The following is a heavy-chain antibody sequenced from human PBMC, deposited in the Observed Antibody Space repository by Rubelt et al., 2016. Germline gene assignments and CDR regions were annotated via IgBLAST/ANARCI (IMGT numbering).Heavy chain of an antibody. CDR1: GFAFNDYA. CDR2: ISWNSGSM. D-gene: IGHD2-8*01. CDR3: AKDIMGTTPNRGFDI. J-gene: IGHJ3*02. V-gene: IGHV3-9*01. Sequence: QLVESGGGLVQPGRSLRLSCTASGFAFNDYAMHWVRQAPGKGLEWVSGISWNSGSMAYADSVKGRFTISRDNARSSLHLQMNSLRAEDTALYYCAKDIMGTTPNRGFDIWGQGTMVTVSS.